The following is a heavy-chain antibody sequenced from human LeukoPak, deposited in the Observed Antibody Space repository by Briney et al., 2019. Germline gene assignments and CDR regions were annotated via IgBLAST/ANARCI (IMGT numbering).Heavy chain of an antibody. Sequence: KPSETLSLTCTVSGGSISSSSYYWGWIRQPPGKGLEWIGSIYYSGSTYYNPSLKSRVTISVDTSKNQFSLKLSSVTAADTAVYYCARDFSAAFDIWGQWTMVTVSS. CDR2: IYYSGST. CDR3: ARDFSAAFDI. V-gene: IGHV4-39*02. CDR1: GGSISSSSYY. D-gene: IGHD2/OR15-2a*01. J-gene: IGHJ3*02.